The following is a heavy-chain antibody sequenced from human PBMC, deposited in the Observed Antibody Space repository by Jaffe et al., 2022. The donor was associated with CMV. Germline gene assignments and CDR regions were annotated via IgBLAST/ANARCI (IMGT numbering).Heavy chain of an antibody. CDR1: GFTFSSYG. CDR3: ARDPYYDYVWGSYLPF. D-gene: IGHD3-16*01. V-gene: IGHV3-33*08. CDR2: IWYDGSNK. Sequence: QVQLVESGGGVVQPGRSLRLSCAASGFTFSSYGMHWVRQAPGKGLEWVAVIWYDGSNKYYADSVKGRFTISRDNSKNTLYLQMNSLRAEDTAVYYCARDPYYDYVWGSYLPFWGQGTMVTVSS. J-gene: IGHJ3*01.